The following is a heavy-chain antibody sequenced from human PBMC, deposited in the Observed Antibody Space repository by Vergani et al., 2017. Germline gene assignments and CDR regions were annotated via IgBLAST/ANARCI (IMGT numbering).Heavy chain of an antibody. CDR2: ISGSGGST. Sequence: EVQLLESGGGLVQPGGSLRLSCAASGFIFSSYAMSWVRQAPGKGLEWVSAISGSGGSTYYADSVKGRFTISRDNSKNTLYLQMNSLRAEDTAVYYCAIARGYSSSYFDYWGQGTLVTVSS. V-gene: IGHV3-23*01. D-gene: IGHD6-6*01. J-gene: IGHJ4*02. CDR1: GFIFSSYA. CDR3: AIARGYSSSYFDY.